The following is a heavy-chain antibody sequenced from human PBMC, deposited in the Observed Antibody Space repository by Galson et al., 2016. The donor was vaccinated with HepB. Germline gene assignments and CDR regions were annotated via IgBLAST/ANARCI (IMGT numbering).Heavy chain of an antibody. CDR2: ISDYTGHK. D-gene: IGHD3-10*01. CDR3: ARDFGITGSITPFDY. CDR1: GYTFSSYA. J-gene: IGHJ4*02. V-gene: IGHV1-18*01. Sequence: QSGAEVKMPGNSLRISCKASGYTFSSYAIAWVRQAPGQGLEWMGWISDYTGHKHYAQKFQGRLTLTMDTSTTTASMELKSLRLDDTAVYYCARDFGITGSITPFDYWGQGALVTVSS.